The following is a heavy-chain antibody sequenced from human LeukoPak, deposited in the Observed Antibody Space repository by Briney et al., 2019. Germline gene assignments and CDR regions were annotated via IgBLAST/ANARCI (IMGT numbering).Heavy chain of an antibody. CDR3: ARDTVGSTMVRGIIKQYYYYYYYMDV. D-gene: IGHD3-10*01. V-gene: IGHV4-59*11. J-gene: IGHJ6*03. CDR1: GDSISSHY. Sequence: KPSETQCLTCTVSGDSISSHYWSWLRQPPGKGLEWIGYIYYSGSTNYNHSLNSRVTISGDTSKNRFSLKLSFLIAADMAVYYCARDTVGSTMVRGIIKQYYYYYYYMDVWGKVTTVTVSS. CDR2: IYYSGST.